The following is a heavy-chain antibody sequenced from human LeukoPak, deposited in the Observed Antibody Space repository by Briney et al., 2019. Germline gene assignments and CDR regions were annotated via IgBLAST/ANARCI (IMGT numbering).Heavy chain of an antibody. CDR1: GFTFSSYA. CDR3: ARRGDNWGFFDY. D-gene: IGHD7-27*01. CDR2: ISYDGSNK. J-gene: IGHJ4*02. V-gene: IGHV3-30*04. Sequence: GGSLRLSCAASGFTFSSYAMHWVRQAPGKGLEWVAVISYDGSNKYYADSVKGRFTISRDNSKNTLYLQMNSLRAEDTAVYYCARRGDNWGFFDYWGQGTLVTVSS.